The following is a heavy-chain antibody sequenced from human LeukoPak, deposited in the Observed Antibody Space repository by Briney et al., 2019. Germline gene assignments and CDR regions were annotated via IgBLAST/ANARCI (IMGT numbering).Heavy chain of an antibody. J-gene: IGHJ4*02. CDR1: GYIFTNYA. CDR2: INTNTGDP. V-gene: IGHV7-4-1*02. Sequence: ASVKVSCKASGYIFTNYAMNWVRPAPGQGLEWMGWINTNTGDPTYAQGFTGRFVFSLDTSVSTAYLQISSLKAEDTAVYYCARTDCGGGRCYYDFDSWGQGTLVTVSS. CDR3: ARTDCGGGRCYYDFDS. D-gene: IGHD2-15*01.